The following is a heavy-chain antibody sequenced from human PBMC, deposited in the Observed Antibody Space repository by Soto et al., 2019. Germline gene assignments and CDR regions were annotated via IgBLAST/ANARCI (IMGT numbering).Heavy chain of an antibody. D-gene: IGHD6-19*01. Sequence: SETLSLTCTVSGGSMSGNYWSWIRQTPGKGLEWIGYIYYTGTTNYNASLKSRVTLSVDTSKNQFSLKLTSVTAADTAVYFCARAGWYVDYWGQGTLVTVSS. CDR2: IYYTGTT. J-gene: IGHJ4*02. CDR1: GGSMSGNY. V-gene: IGHV4-59*01. CDR3: ARAGWYVDY.